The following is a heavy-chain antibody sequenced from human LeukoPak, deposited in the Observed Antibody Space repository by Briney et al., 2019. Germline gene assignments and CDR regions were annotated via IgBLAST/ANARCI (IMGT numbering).Heavy chain of an antibody. CDR3: AKEIITGDDYGDFSNYGMDV. J-gene: IGHJ6*02. CDR1: GFTFSSYG. V-gene: IGHV3-30*18. Sequence: GGSLRLSCAASGFTFSSYGMHWVRQAPGKGLEWVAVISYEGSNKKYTDSVNGRFTISRDNSKNTLYLQMNSLRAEDTAVYYCAKEIITGDDYGDFSNYGMDVWGQGTTVTVSS. D-gene: IGHD4-17*01. CDR2: ISYEGSNK.